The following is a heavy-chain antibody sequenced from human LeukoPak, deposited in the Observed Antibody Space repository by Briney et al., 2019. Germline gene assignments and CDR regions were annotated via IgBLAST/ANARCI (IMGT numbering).Heavy chain of an antibody. V-gene: IGHV4-59*08. CDR3: ARHVTISRPYDGSDI. Sequence: SETLSLTFIICGCSIHTYFWSWIGQPPGKGLDWIGFIYYSGGTYYNLSLKSRGTIPVHQSQNQFYLILTSVPAASTAVYYCARHVTISRPYDGSDIWGQGTMVTVSP. D-gene: IGHD5-24*01. CDR1: GCSIHTYF. J-gene: IGHJ3*02. CDR2: IYYSGGT.